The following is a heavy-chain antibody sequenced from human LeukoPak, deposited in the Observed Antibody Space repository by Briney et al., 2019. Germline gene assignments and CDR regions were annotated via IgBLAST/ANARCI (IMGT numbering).Heavy chain of an antibody. D-gene: IGHD1-26*01. CDR2: TYYKSKWYN. V-gene: IGHV6-1*01. CDR1: GXSVSRNSAA. J-gene: IGHJ4*02. Sequence: SQTLSLTCAISGXSVSRNSAAWNWLRQSPSRGHEWLGRTYYKSKWYNDYAVSVKSRITINPDTSKNQFPLQLKSVTHEDTAVYYCARAPIVGATHIDYWGQGSLVTDSS. CDR3: ARAPIVGATHIDY.